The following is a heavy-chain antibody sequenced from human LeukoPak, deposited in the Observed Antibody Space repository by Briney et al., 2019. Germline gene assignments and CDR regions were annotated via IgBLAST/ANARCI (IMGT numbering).Heavy chain of an antibody. Sequence: PSETLSLTCTVSGGSISSYYWSWIRQPPGKGLEWIGYIYYSGSTNYNPSLKSRVTISVDTSKNQFSLKLSSVTAADTAVYYCARGQTTGWIWGQGTMVTVSS. CDR2: IYYSGST. D-gene: IGHD4-11*01. V-gene: IGHV4-59*01. J-gene: IGHJ3*02. CDR1: GGSISSYY. CDR3: ARGQTTGWI.